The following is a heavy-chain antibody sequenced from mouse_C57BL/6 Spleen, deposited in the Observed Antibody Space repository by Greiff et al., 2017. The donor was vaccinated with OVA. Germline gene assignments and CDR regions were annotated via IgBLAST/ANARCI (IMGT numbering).Heavy chain of an antibody. CDR3: ARDYYGSSGGNFDY. CDR1: GYTFNGYW. Sequence: VQLQQSGAELMKPGASVKLSCKATGYTFNGYWIEWVKQRPGHGLEWIGEILPGSGSTTYNEKFKGKATFTADTSSNTAYMQLSSLTTEDSAIYYCARDYYGSSGGNFDYWGQGTTLTVSS. D-gene: IGHD1-1*01. V-gene: IGHV1-9*01. J-gene: IGHJ2*01. CDR2: ILPGSGST.